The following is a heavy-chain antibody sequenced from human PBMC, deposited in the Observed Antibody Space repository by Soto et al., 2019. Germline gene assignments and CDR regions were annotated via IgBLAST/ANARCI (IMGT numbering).Heavy chain of an antibody. CDR1: GYTFTSYY. CDR2: INPSGGST. Sequence: ASVKVSCKASGYTFTSYYMHWVRQAPGQGLEWMGIINPSGGSTSYAQKFQGRVTMTRDTSTSTVYMELSSLRSEDTAVYYCARDLGEYYYPHYFDYWGQGTLVTVSS. V-gene: IGHV1-46*01. J-gene: IGHJ4*02. CDR3: ARDLGEYYYPHYFDY. D-gene: IGHD3-10*01.